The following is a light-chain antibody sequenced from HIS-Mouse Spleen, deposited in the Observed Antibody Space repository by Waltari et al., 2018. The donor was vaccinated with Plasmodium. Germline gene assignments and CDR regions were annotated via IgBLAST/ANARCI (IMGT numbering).Light chain of an antibody. CDR1: QSVLYSSNNKNY. J-gene: IGKJ2*01. CDR2: WAS. Sequence: DIVMTQSPDSLAVSLGERATINCKYSQSVLYSSNNKNYLAWYQQKPGQPPKLLIYWASTRESGVPDRFSGSGSGTDVTLTISSLQAEDVAVYYCQQYYSTPPYTFGQGTKLEIK. V-gene: IGKV4-1*01. CDR3: QQYYSTPPYT.